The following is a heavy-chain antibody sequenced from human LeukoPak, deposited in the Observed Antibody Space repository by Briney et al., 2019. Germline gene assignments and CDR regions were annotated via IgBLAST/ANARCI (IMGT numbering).Heavy chain of an antibody. CDR1: GFTFSSCA. J-gene: IGHJ4*02. CDR2: ISGSGGST. V-gene: IGHV3-23*01. D-gene: IGHD1-1*01. CDR3: TTEGQQVESSGFDY. Sequence: PGGSLRLSCAASGFTFSSCAMSWVRQAPGKGLEWVSAISGSGGSTYYADSVKGRFTISRDNSKNTLYLQMNSLRAEDTAVYFCTTEGQQVESSGFDYWGQGILVTVSS.